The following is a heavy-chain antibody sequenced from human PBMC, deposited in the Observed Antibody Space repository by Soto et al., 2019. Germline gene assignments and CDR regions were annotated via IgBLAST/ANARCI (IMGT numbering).Heavy chain of an antibody. Sequence: GGSLRLSCAASGFTFSSYWMSWVRQAPGKGLEWVANIKQDGSEKYYVDSVKGRFTISRDNAKNSLYLQMNSLRAEDTAVYYCARDLTIAYYDFWSGYPGTRDHPHKPNWFDPWGQGTLVTVSS. CDR1: GFTFSSYW. J-gene: IGHJ5*02. CDR3: ARDLTIAYYDFWSGYPGTRDHPHKPNWFDP. V-gene: IGHV3-7*05. D-gene: IGHD3-3*01. CDR2: IKQDGSEK.